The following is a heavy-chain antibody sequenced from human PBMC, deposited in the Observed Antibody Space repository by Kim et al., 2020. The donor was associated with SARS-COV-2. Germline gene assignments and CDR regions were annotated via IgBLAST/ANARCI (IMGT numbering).Heavy chain of an antibody. Sequence: ASVKVSCKASGYTFTSYGISWVRQAPGQGLEWMGWISAYNGNTNYAQKLQGRVTMTTDTSTSTAYMELRSLRSDDTAVYYCARVVTLLTTLAVAAPIYYFDYWGQGTLVTVSS. D-gene: IGHD6-19*01. CDR3: ARVVTLLTTLAVAAPIYYFDY. J-gene: IGHJ4*02. CDR2: ISAYNGNT. CDR1: GYTFTSYG. V-gene: IGHV1-18*04.